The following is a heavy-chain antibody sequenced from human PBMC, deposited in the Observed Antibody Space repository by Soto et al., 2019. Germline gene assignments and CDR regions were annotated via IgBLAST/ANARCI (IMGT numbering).Heavy chain of an antibody. V-gene: IGHV3-30*18. CDR2: ISYDGTNK. CDR1: GFTFSSYG. D-gene: IGHD5-12*01. J-gene: IGHJ6*02. CDR3: AKGGVATIPIYGMDV. Sequence: QVQLVESGGGVVQPGRSLRLSCAASGFTFSSYGIHWVRRAPGKGRGGVAVISYDGTNKYYADSVKGRFTISRDNSKNTLYLQMSSLRAEDTAVYYCAKGGVATIPIYGMDVWGQGTTVTVSS.